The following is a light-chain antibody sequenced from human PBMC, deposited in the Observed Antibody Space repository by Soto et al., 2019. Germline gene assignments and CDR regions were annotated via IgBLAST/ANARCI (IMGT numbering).Light chain of an antibody. CDR3: SSYTASSNYV. J-gene: IGLJ1*01. Sequence: QSVLTQPASVSGSPGQSITISCTGTSSDLAIYNYVSWYQQQPGKAPKLMIYQVTNRPSGVSNRFSGSRSGNTASLTISGLQAEDEADYYCSSYTASSNYVLGNGTKVTVL. CDR2: QVT. V-gene: IGLV2-14*01. CDR1: SSDLAIYNY.